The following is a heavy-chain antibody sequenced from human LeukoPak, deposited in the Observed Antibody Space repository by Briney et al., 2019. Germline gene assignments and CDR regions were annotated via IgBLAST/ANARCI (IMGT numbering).Heavy chain of an antibody. CDR1: GGSFSGYY. Sequence: SETLSPTCAVYGGSFSGYYWSWIRQPPGKGLEWIGEINHSGSTNYNPSLKSRVTISVDTSKNQFSLKLSSVTAADTAVYYCARGDYSNYLTMYYFDYWGQGTLVTVSS. J-gene: IGHJ4*02. CDR2: INHSGST. V-gene: IGHV4-34*01. CDR3: ARGDYSNYLTMYYFDY. D-gene: IGHD4-11*01.